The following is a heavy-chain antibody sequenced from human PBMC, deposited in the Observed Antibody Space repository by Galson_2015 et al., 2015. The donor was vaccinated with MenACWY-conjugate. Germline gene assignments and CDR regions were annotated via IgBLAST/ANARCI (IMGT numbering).Heavy chain of an antibody. J-gene: IGHJ4*02. CDR2: VYWNDDK. Sequence: PALVKPTQTLTLTCTFSGLSLSSHAELVGWVRQPPGKAPEWLAFVYWNDDKRYSPSLRSRLTITKDTSRNQEVLTMTNMDPADTSIFYCAYRTLVTSVDFWGQGTLVTVSS. D-gene: IGHD2-21*02. CDR3: AYRTLVTSVDF. V-gene: IGHV2-5*01. CDR1: GLSLSSHAEL.